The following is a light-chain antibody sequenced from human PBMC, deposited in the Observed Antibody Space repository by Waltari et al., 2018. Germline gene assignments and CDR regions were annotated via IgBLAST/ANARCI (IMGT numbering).Light chain of an antibody. J-gene: IGKJ1*01. V-gene: IGKV3-11*01. CDR1: QSISTD. Sequence: EIVLTQSPATLSLSPGARATLSGRASQSISTDLAWYQQKPGQAPRLLIHDASSRATGIPARFSGSGSGTDFTLAISSLEPEDFAVYYCQQRSRWPRTFGQGTKVEIK. CDR3: QQRSRWPRT. CDR2: DAS.